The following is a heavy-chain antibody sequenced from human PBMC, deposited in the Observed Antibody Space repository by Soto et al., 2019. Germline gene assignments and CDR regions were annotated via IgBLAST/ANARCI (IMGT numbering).Heavy chain of an antibody. Sequence: QVQLVQSGAEVKKPGASVKVSCKASGYTFTSYDINWVRQATGQGLEWMGWMNPNSGNTAYAQKFQGGXPXTXXTSISTAYMELSSLRSEDTAVYYCAREREGSGFDPWGQGTLVTVSS. V-gene: IGHV1-8*01. J-gene: IGHJ5*02. CDR1: GYTFTSYD. D-gene: IGHD1-26*01. CDR2: MNPNSGNT. CDR3: AREREGSGFDP.